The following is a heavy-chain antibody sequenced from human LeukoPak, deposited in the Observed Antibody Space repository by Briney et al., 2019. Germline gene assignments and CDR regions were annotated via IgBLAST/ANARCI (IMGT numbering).Heavy chain of an antibody. CDR2: ISGSGDRT. D-gene: IGHD3-16*01. V-gene: IGHV3-23*01. CDR1: GFIFSNYY. J-gene: IGHJ4*02. Sequence: GGSLRLSCAASGFIFSNYYMSWVRQAPGKRLEWVSGISGSGDRTYFADSVQGRFTISRDNSKNTLYLQMSSLRPEDTAVYYCAKVEILPTLDYWGQGTPVTVSS. CDR3: AKVEILPTLDY.